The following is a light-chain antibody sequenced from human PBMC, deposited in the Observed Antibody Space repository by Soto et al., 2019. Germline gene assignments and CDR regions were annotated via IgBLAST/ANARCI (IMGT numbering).Light chain of an antibody. Sequence: ERVMTQFPDTLSVSPGERATLSCRASQNINNKLAWYQQKPGQAPRLLMYGISSRATGVPARFSGSGSGTDFTLTISSLQPEDFATYFCQQYDSWPSMYTFGLWTKLELK. CDR2: GIS. CDR3: QQYDSWPSMYT. J-gene: IGKJ2*01. V-gene: IGKV3-15*01. CDR1: QNINNK.